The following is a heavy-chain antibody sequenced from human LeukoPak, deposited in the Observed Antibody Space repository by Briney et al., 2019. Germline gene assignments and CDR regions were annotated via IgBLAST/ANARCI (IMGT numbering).Heavy chain of an antibody. CDR3: ARDRDFWSGYHSENWFDP. Sequence: SVKVSCKASGGTFSSYAISWVRQAPGQGLEWMGGIIPIFGTANYAQKFQGRVTITADESTSTAYMELSSLRSEDTAVYYCARDRDFWSGYHSENWFDPWGQGTLVTVSS. CDR2: IIPIFGTA. D-gene: IGHD3-3*01. CDR1: GGTFSSYA. J-gene: IGHJ5*02. V-gene: IGHV1-69*01.